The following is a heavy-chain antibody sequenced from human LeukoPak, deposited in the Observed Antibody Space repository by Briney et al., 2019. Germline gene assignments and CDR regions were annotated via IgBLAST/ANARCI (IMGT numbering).Heavy chain of an antibody. CDR2: ISAYNGNT. J-gene: IGHJ6*04. D-gene: IGHD3-16*02. CDR1: GYTFTSYG. V-gene: IGHV1-18*04. Sequence: GASVKVSCKASGYTFTSYGISCVRQAPGQGLEWMGWISAYNGNTNYAQKLQGRVTMTTDTSTSTAYMELRSLRPDDTAVYYCARLRLGELSPTPDYYYYGMDVWGEGTTVTVSS. CDR3: ARLRLGELSPTPDYYYYGMDV.